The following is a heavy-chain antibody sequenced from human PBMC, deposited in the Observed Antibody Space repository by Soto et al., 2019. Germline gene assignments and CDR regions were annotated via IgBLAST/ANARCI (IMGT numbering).Heavy chain of an antibody. Sequence: QVQLVESGGGVVQPGRSLRLSCAASGFTFSSYTMYWVRQAPGKGLEWVAVISYDGTNKYYADSVKGRFTISRDNXKNTLYLQMNSLRAEDTAVYYCATGGWSIAVAPDYWGQGTLVTVSS. CDR1: GFTFSSYT. CDR3: ATGGWSIAVAPDY. V-gene: IGHV3-30-3*01. CDR2: ISYDGTNK. D-gene: IGHD6-19*01. J-gene: IGHJ4*02.